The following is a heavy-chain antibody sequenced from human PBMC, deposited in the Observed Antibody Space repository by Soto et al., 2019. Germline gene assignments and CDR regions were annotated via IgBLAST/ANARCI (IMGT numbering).Heavy chain of an antibody. D-gene: IGHD6-19*01. V-gene: IGHV1-8*01. J-gene: IGHJ4*02. CDR2: MHPNSGIT. Sequence: QVQLVQSGAEVKKPGASVKVSCKASGYTFTSSDISWVRQATGQGLEWLGWMHPNSGITGYTQKFQGRVTMTRNTSISTAYMELSSLRSEDTAVYYCAVGFRSGWVFDYWGEGAVVTVSS. CDR3: AVGFRSGWVFDY. CDR1: GYTFTSSD.